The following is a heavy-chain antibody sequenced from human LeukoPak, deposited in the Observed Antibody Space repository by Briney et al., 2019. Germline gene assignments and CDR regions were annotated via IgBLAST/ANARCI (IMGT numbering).Heavy chain of an antibody. Sequence: GGSLRLYCAASGFTFSSYSMNWVRQAPGKGLEWVSSISSSSSYIYYADSVKGRFTISRDNAKNSLYLQMNSLRAEDTAVYYCARVSTLGSDAFDIWGQGTMVTVSS. CDR3: ARVSTLGSDAFDI. CDR1: GFTFSSYS. CDR2: ISSSSSYI. D-gene: IGHD7-27*01. J-gene: IGHJ3*02. V-gene: IGHV3-21*01.